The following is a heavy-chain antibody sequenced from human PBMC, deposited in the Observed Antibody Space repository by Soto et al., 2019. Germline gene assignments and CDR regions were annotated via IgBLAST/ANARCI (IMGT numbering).Heavy chain of an antibody. Sequence: QVQLVESGGGVVQPGRSLRLSCATSGFTFSSYGMHRVRQAPGKGLEWVTIISFDGTNMHYADSVKGRFTISRDNSKNTLYLQMNSLRAEDTAVYYCAKDTLTSAGLNYWGQGTLVTVSS. CDR2: ISFDGTNM. CDR3: AKDTLTSAGLNY. V-gene: IGHV3-30*18. J-gene: IGHJ4*02. D-gene: IGHD6-13*01. CDR1: GFTFSSYG.